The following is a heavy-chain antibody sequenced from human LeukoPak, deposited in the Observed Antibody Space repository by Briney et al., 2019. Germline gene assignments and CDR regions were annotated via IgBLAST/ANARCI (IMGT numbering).Heavy chain of an antibody. Sequence: PSETLSLTCTVSGGSISSGSYYWGWIRQPPGKGLEWIGSIYYSGSTYYNPSLKSRVTISVDTSKNQFSLKLSSVTAADTAVYYCARDRGPPAIYVDPWGQGTLVTVSS. J-gene: IGHJ5*02. CDR2: IYYSGST. D-gene: IGHD2-2*01. V-gene: IGHV4-39*07. CDR1: GGSISSGSYY. CDR3: ARDRGPPAIYVDP.